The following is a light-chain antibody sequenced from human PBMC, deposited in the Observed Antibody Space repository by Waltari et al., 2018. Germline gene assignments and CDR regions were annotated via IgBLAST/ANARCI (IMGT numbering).Light chain of an antibody. J-gene: IGKJ5*01. CDR2: GIS. CDR1: QSVHSNF. CDR3: QQYGSFPT. Sequence: RATLSCRSSQSVHSNFLAWYQQKPGQAPRLLIFGISSRATGIPDRFSGSGSGTDFTLTISRLEPEDSAVYYCQQYGSFPTFGQGTRLEIK. V-gene: IGKV3-20*01.